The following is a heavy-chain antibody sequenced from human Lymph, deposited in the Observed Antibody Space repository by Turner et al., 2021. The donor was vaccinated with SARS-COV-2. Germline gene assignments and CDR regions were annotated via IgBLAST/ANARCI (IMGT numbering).Heavy chain of an antibody. Sequence: EVQLLESGGGLVQPGGPLRLSCAASGFIFSCYAMSWVRQAPGKGLELVSAISSSGGSTYYADSVKGRFTISRDNSKNTLYLQMNSLRAEDTAVYYCAKDPNWYVLSAVDYWGQGTLVTVSS. J-gene: IGHJ4*02. D-gene: IGHD1-1*01. CDR1: GFIFSCYA. CDR3: AKDPNWYVLSAVDY. CDR2: ISSSGGST. V-gene: IGHV3-23*01.